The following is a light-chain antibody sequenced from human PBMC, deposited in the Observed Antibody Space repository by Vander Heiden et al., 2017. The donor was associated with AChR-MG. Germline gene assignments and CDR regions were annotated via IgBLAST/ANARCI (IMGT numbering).Light chain of an antibody. CDR1: RSDIGCYNS. J-gene: IGLJ1*01. Sequence: QSVLTQPASVSGSPGQSIPISCTGARSDIGCYNSVSWYQQHPGKAPKLIIAAVTNRPSGVSDRFSGSKSGNTASLTISGLQAEDEADYYCSSYTSTNTYVFGTGTKVSVL. CDR2: AVT. CDR3: SSYTSTNTYV. V-gene: IGLV2-14*03.